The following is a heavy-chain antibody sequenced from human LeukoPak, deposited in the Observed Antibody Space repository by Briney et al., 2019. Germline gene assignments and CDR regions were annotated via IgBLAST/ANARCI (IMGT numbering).Heavy chain of an antibody. CDR1: GFTFSSYW. V-gene: IGHV3-74*01. Sequence: GGSLRLSCAASGFTFSSYWMHWVRQAPGKGLVWVSRINSDGSSTSYADSVKGRFTIPRDNSKNTLYLQMNSLRAEDTAVYYCARDMGIVGATIGGAFDIWGQGTMVTVSS. J-gene: IGHJ3*02. CDR2: INSDGSST. CDR3: ARDMGIVGATIGGAFDI. D-gene: IGHD1-26*01.